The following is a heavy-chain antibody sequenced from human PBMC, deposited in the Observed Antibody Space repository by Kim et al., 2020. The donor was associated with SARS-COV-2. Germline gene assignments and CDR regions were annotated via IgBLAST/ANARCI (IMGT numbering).Heavy chain of an antibody. V-gene: IGHV1-69*13. D-gene: IGHD1-7*01. J-gene: IGHJ6*02. CDR2: IIPIFGTA. CDR1: GGTFSSYA. Sequence: SVKVSCKASGGTFSSYAISWVRQAPGQGLEWMGGIIPIFGTANYAQKFQGRVTITADESTSTAYMELSSLRSEDTAVYYCAIQDSLELVYYYYYGMDVWGQGTTVTVSS. CDR3: AIQDSLELVYYYYYGMDV.